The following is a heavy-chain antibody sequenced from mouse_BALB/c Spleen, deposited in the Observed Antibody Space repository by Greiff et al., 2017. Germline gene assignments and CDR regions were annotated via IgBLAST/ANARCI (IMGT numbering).Heavy chain of an antibody. CDR2: ISSGGST. D-gene: IGHD2-4*01. Sequence: EVKLMESGGGLVKPGGSLKLSCAASGFTFSSYAMSWVRQTPEKRLEWVASISSGGSTYYPDSVKGRFTISRDNARNILYLQMSSLRSEDTAMYYCARGGLRRYFDVWGAGTTVTVSS. V-gene: IGHV5-6-5*01. CDR3: ARGGLRRYFDV. J-gene: IGHJ1*01. CDR1: GFTFSSYA.